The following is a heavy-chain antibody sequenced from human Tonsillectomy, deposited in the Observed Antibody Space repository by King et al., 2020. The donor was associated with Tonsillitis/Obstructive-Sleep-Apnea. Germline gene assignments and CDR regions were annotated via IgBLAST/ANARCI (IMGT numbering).Heavy chain of an antibody. Sequence: VQLVESGGGLIQPGGSLRLSCAASGFTVSSNYMSWVRQAPGKGLEWVSVIYSCGSPYYADSGKGRFTISRDNSKNTLYLQMNSLRAEDTAVYYCARDLLGISGDSWGQGTLVTVSS. CDR2: IYSCGSP. CDR3: ARDLLGISGDS. D-gene: IGHD3-16*01. CDR1: GFTVSSNY. J-gene: IGHJ4*02. V-gene: IGHV3-53*01.